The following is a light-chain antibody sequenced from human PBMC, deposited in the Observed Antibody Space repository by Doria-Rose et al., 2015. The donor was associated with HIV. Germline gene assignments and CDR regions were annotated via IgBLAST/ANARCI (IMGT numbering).Light chain of an antibody. CDR3: HQYGTSWT. CDR1: QSFSSTY. Sequence: TQSPGTLSLSPGERATLSCRASQSFSSTYLAWYQQKPGQAPSLLIYDGSTRATGIPDRVSASGSGTGFTLTINRLEPEDFALYYCHQYGTSWTFGQGTKVEI. J-gene: IGKJ1*01. CDR2: DGS. V-gene: IGKV3-20*01.